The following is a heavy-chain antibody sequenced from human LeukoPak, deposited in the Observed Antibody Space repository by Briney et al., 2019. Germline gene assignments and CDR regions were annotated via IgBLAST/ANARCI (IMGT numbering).Heavy chain of an antibody. Sequence: GGSLRLSCAASGFTFSSYSMNWVRQAPGKGLEWVSSITTSGGSAYYADSVKGRFTISRDNAKNSLYLQMNSLRAEDTAVYYCAREGDNGSGSYYPFDYWGQGTLVTVSS. D-gene: IGHD3-10*01. J-gene: IGHJ4*02. CDR3: AREGDNGSGSYYPFDY. CDR1: GFTFSSYS. CDR2: ITTSGGSA. V-gene: IGHV3-21*03.